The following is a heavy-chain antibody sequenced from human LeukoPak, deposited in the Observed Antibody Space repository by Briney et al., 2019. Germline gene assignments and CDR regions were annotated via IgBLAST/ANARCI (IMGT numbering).Heavy chain of an antibody. CDR3: ARGGSGDTMVRGVIITLHAFDI. Sequence: GGSLRLSCAASGFTVSSNYMCWVRQAPGKGLEWVSVIYSGGSTYYADSVKGRFTISRDNSKNTLYLQMNSLRAEDTAVYYCARGGSGDTMVRGVIITLHAFDIWGQGTMVTVSS. J-gene: IGHJ3*02. V-gene: IGHV3-53*01. CDR1: GFTVSSNY. D-gene: IGHD3-10*01. CDR2: IYSGGST.